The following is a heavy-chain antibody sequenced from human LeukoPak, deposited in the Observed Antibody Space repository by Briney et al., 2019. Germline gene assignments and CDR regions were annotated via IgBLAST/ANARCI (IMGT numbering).Heavy chain of an antibody. CDR3: ARDPHYDFWSGYYGEHVGRDDY. CDR1: GASISGSGYY. Sequence: SETLSLTCAVSGASISGSGYYWSWIRQPPGKGLEWIGEINHSGSTNYNPSLKSRVTISVDTSKNQFSLKLSSVTAADTAVYYCARDPHYDFWSGYYGEHVGRDDYWGQGTLATVSS. J-gene: IGHJ4*02. V-gene: IGHV4-34*01. CDR2: INHSGST. D-gene: IGHD3-3*01.